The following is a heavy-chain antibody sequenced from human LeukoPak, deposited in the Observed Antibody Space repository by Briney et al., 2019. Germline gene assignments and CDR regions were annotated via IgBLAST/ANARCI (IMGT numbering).Heavy chain of an antibody. D-gene: IGHD4-17*01. Sequence: SETLSLTCTVSGGSISSYYWSWIRQPPGKGLEWIGYIYYSGSTNYNPSLKSRVTISVDTSKNQFSLKLSSATAADTAVYYCARDSRPPYGDSIYYYYGMDVWGQGTTVTVSS. CDR3: ARDSRPPYGDSIYYYYGMDV. V-gene: IGHV4-59*01. CDR2: IYYSGST. CDR1: GGSISSYY. J-gene: IGHJ6*02.